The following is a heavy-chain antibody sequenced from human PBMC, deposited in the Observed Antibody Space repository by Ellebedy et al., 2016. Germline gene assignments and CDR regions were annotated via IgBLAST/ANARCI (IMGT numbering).Heavy chain of an antibody. CDR3: AKDRYCSSISCFKGFDY. CDR1: GFTFDDYA. D-gene: IGHD2-2*01. CDR2: ISWNSGSI. Sequence: GGSLRLSCAASGFTFDDYAMHWVRQAPGKGLEWVSGISWNSGSIGYADSVKGRFTISRDNAKNSLFLQMNSLRAEDTALYYCAKDRYCSSISCFKGFDYWGQGTLVTVSS. J-gene: IGHJ4*02. V-gene: IGHV3-9*01.